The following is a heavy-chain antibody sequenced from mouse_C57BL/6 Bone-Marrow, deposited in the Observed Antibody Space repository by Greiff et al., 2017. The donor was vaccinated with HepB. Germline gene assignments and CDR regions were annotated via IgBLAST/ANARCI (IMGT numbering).Heavy chain of an antibody. J-gene: IGHJ4*01. CDR1: GFSLTSYG. Sequence: VQLVESGPGLVAPSQSLSITCTVSGFSLTSYGVSWVRQPPGKGLEWLGVIWGDGSTNYHSALISRLSISKDNSKSQVFLKLNSLQTDDTATYYCAKGIFITTVVDPFYAMDYWGQGTSVTVSS. CDR3: AKGIFITTVVDPFYAMDY. V-gene: IGHV2-3*01. CDR2: IWGDGST. D-gene: IGHD1-1*01.